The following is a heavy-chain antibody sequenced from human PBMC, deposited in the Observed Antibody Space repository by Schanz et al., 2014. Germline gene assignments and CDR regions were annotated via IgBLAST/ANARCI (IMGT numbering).Heavy chain of an antibody. CDR1: GYTTFTDYY. D-gene: IGHD6-19*01. CDR2: INPNSGDT. V-gene: IGHV1-2*04. Sequence: QVQLVQSGAEVKKPGASVKVSCKASGYTTFTDYYIHWVRQAPGQGLEWMGWINPNSGDTNYAQKFQGWVTMTRDTSISTAYMEVSRLKSDDTAVYYCARENTAVAGMPRVMDVWGQGTTVTVTS. CDR3: ARENTAVAGMPRVMDV. J-gene: IGHJ6*02.